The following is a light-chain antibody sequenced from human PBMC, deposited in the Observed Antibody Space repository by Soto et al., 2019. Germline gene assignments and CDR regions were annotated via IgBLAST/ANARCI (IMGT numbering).Light chain of an antibody. Sequence: DLQMTQSPSSLSASVGDRVTITCQASQDISNFLNWYQQKPGKAPKLLIYDASNLETGIPSRFSGSGSGTDFTFNISSLQPEDIATYYCQQYDNLPLSFGGGTNVEIK. CDR2: DAS. CDR3: QQYDNLPLS. CDR1: QDISNF. V-gene: IGKV1-33*01. J-gene: IGKJ4*01.